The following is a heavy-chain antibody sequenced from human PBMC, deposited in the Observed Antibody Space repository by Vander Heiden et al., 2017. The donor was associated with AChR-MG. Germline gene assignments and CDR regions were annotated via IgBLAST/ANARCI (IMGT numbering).Heavy chain of an antibody. CDR2: ISYDGSNK. Sequence: QVQLVASGGGVVQPGRSLRLSCAASGFTFSSYGMHWVRQAPGKGLEWVAVISYDGSNKYYADSVKGRFTISRDNSKNTLYLQMNSLRAEDTAVYYCANPGAAVWGSYRKTDYWGQGTLVTVSS. CDR1: GFTFSSYG. J-gene: IGHJ4*02. V-gene: IGHV3-30*18. D-gene: IGHD3-16*02. CDR3: ANPGAAVWGSYRKTDY.